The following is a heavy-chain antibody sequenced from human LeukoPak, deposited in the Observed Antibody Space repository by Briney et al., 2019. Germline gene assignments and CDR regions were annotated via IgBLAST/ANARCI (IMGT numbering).Heavy chain of an antibody. D-gene: IGHD6-13*01. Sequence: PSETLSLTRTVSGGSISNYYGSWIRQPAGKGLEWIGRISVSGNTNYNPSLKSRITLSVDTSNNHFSLNLTSVTAADTAVYYCAREIASADSRAFDIWGQGTMVTV. CDR1: GGSISNYY. V-gene: IGHV4-4*07. CDR2: ISVSGNT. CDR3: AREIASADSRAFDI. J-gene: IGHJ3*02.